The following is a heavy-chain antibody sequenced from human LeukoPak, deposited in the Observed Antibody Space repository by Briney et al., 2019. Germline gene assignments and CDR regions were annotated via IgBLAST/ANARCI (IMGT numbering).Heavy chain of an antibody. CDR3: ARGTNYYDSSGYWWGYYFDY. J-gene: IGHJ4*02. CDR2: IYYSGST. D-gene: IGHD3-22*01. CDR1: GGSISSSSYY. V-gene: IGHV4-39*07. Sequence: SETLSLTCTVSGGSISSSSYYWGWIRQPPGKGLEWIGSIYYSGSTYYNPSLKSRVTISVDTSKNQFSLKLSSVTAADTAVYYCARGTNYYDSSGYWWGYYFDYWGQGTLVTVSS.